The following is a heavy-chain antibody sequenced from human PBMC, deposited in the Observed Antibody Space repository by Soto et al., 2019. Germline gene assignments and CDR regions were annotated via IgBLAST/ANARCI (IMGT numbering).Heavy chain of an antibody. CDR1: GGSINSSSYF. CDR2: IYYSGST. V-gene: IGHV4-39*01. CDR3: ARHYSSGSRNWFDP. J-gene: IGHJ5*02. Sequence: SETLSLTCSVSGGSINSSSYFWGWVRQPPGKGLEWIGSIYYSGSTYYNPSLRSRVTISVDTSKDQFSLKLSSVTAADTAVFYCARHYSSGSRNWFDPWGQGTLVTVSS. D-gene: IGHD6-19*01.